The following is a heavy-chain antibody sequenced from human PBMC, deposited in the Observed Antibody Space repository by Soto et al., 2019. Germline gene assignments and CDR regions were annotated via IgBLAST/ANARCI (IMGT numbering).Heavy chain of an antibody. Sequence: EVQLLESGGGLVQPGWSLRLSCAASGFTFSSFAMSWVRQAPGKGLEWVSAIGSRGDSTYYSDSVKGRFTISRDNSKNPLYLQMNSLRAEDTAVYYCAKDLIYGYNSGRPFDSWGQGTQVTVSS. CDR1: GFTFSSFA. CDR3: AKDLIYGYNSGRPFDS. V-gene: IGHV3-23*01. J-gene: IGHJ4*02. D-gene: IGHD6-19*01. CDR2: IGSRGDST.